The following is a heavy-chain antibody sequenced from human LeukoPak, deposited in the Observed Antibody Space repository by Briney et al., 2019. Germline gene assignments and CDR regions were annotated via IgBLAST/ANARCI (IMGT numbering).Heavy chain of an antibody. CDR3: ARAFSGGSLQNY. CDR2: IIPIFGTA. CDR1: GGTFSSCA. V-gene: IGHV1-69*13. D-gene: IGHD1-26*01. J-gene: IGHJ4*02. Sequence: GASVKVSCKASGGTFSSCAISWVRQAPGQGLEWMGGIIPIFGTANYAQKFQGRVTITADESTSTAYMELSSLRSEDTAVYYCARAFSGGSLQNYWGQGTLVTVSS.